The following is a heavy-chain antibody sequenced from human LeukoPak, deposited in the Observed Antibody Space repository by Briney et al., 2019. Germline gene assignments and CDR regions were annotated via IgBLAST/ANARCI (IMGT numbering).Heavy chain of an antibody. J-gene: IGHJ3*02. CDR2: IYYSGST. CDR3: ARDDYGDYEAAFDI. Sequence: PSGTLSLTCTVSGGSISSGDYYWSWIRQPPGKGLEWIGYIYYSGSTYYNPSLKSRVTISVDTSKNQFSLKLSSVTAADTAVYYCARDDYGDYEAAFDIWGQGTMVTVSS. V-gene: IGHV4-30-4*01. D-gene: IGHD4-17*01. CDR1: GGSISSGDYY.